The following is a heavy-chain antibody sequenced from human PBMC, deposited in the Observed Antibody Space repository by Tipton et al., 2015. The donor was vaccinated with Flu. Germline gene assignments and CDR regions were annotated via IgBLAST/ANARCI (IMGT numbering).Heavy chain of an antibody. Sequence: QLVQSGAEVKKPGASVRVSCKASGYTFTGYDIGWVRQAPGQGLEWMGWINPNSGARGYAQEFRGRVTVTSSTSISTAYMELSSLRYEDTAMYYCVRVRGSSSASYYYGMDVWGQGTTVIVSS. V-gene: IGHV1-8*02. CDR2: INPNSGAR. CDR3: VRVRGSSSASYYYGMDV. CDR1: GYTFTGYD. D-gene: IGHD6-13*01. J-gene: IGHJ6*02.